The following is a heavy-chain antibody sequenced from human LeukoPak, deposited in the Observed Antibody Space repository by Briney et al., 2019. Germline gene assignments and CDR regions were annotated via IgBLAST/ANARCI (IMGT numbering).Heavy chain of an antibody. D-gene: IGHD2-2*01. CDR3: AREDIVVVPADATPFDY. V-gene: IGHV3-30*01. CDR2: ISYDGSNK. Sequence: GRSLRLSCAASGFTFSSYAMHWVRQAPGKGLEWVAVISYDGSNKYYADSGKGRFTISRDNSKNTLYLQMNSLRAEDTAVYYCAREDIVVVPADATPFDYWGQGTLVTVSS. J-gene: IGHJ4*02. CDR1: GFTFSSYA.